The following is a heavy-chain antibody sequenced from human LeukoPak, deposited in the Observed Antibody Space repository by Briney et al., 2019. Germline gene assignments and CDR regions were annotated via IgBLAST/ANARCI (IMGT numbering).Heavy chain of an antibody. V-gene: IGHV3-53*01. Sequence: PGGSLRLSCAASGFTFSSYAMHWVRQAPGKGLEWVSVIYSGGSTYPADSVKGRFTISRDNSKNTLYLQMNSLRAEDTAVYYCARDSNYDTSGHYYWGQGTLVTVSS. CDR3: ARDSNYDTSGHYY. D-gene: IGHD3-22*01. J-gene: IGHJ4*02. CDR2: IYSGGST. CDR1: GFTFSSYA.